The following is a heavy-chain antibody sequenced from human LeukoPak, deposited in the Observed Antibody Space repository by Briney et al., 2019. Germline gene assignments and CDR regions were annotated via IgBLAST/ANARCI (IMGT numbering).Heavy chain of an antibody. CDR1: GFTFSSYA. J-gene: IGHJ4*02. CDR3: ATLGYFYWTRQESRYFDY. D-gene: IGHD3-9*01. V-gene: IGHV3-23*01. Sequence: GGSLRLSCAASGFTFSSYAMSWVRQAPGKGLEWVSAISGSGGSTYYADSVKGRFTISRDNSKNTLYLQMNSLRAEDTAVYYCATLGYFYWTRQESRYFDYWGQGSLVTVSS. CDR2: ISGSGGST.